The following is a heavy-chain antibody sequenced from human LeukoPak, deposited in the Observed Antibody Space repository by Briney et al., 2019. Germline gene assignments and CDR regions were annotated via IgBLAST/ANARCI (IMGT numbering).Heavy chain of an antibody. D-gene: IGHD3-22*01. CDR2: INHSGST. Sequence: SETLSLICAVYGGSFSGYYWSWIRQPPGKGLEWIGEINHSGSTNYNPSPKSRVTISVDTSKNQFSLKLSSVTAADTAVYYCARGDSFYDSSGLGYWGQGTLVTVSS. J-gene: IGHJ4*02. CDR3: ARGDSFYDSSGLGY. CDR1: GGSFSGYY. V-gene: IGHV4-34*01.